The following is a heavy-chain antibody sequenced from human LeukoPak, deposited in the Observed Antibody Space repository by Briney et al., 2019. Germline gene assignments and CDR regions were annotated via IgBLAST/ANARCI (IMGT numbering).Heavy chain of an antibody. CDR3: AKADRPELIDY. CDR2: ISISDDTT. CDR1: GFPFTNFA. V-gene: IGHV3-23*01. J-gene: IGHJ4*02. D-gene: IGHD3-10*01. Sequence: GGSLRLSCAASGFPFTNFAMSWVRQAPGRGLEWVSGISISDDTTYYADSVKGRFTISRDDSMNTLYLQMNSLRAEDTAVYYCAKADRPELIDYWGQGNLVTVSS.